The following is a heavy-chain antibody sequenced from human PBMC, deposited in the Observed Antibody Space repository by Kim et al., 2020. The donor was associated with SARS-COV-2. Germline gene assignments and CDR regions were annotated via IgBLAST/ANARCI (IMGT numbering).Heavy chain of an antibody. Sequence: SETLSLTCTVSGGSISSGGYYWSWIRQHPGKGLEWIGYIYYSGSTYYNPSLKSRVTISVDTSKNQFSLKLSSVTAADTAVYYCARSGGEVSYYYDSSGPPFDYWGQGTLVTVSS. CDR3: ARSGGEVSYYYDSSGPPFDY. D-gene: IGHD3-22*01. J-gene: IGHJ4*02. CDR2: IYYSGST. CDR1: GGSISSGGYY. V-gene: IGHV4-31*03.